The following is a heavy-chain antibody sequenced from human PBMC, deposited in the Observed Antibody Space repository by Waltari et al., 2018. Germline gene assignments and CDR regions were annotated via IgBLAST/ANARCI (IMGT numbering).Heavy chain of an antibody. V-gene: IGHV3-33*01. CDR2: IWFTGSNT. CDR3: ARDIAFGGVIVMNEAFDV. CDR1: VFIFCSYG. Sequence: QLYLVESGGGVVQPGRSLRLSCAASVFIFCSYGMHWVRQPPGKGLQWVAVIWFTGSNTYYADSVRGRFTISRDNSINILYLQMSSLRAEDTAVYYCARDIAFGGVIVMNEAFDVRGRGTTVTVSP. J-gene: IGHJ3*01. D-gene: IGHD3-16*02.